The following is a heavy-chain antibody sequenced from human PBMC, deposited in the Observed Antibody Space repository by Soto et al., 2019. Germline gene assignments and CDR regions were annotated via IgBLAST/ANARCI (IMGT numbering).Heavy chain of an antibody. CDR2: INDSGGST. Sequence: TGGSLRLSCAASGFTFSNYAMSWVRQAPGKGLEWVSAINDSGGSTYSADSVKGRFTISGDNSKNTLYLQMNSLRADDTAVYYCARRRDASGSYFDSWGQGTLVTVSS. CDR1: GFTFSNYA. V-gene: IGHV3-23*01. D-gene: IGHD3-10*01. J-gene: IGHJ4*02. CDR3: ARRRDASGSYFDS.